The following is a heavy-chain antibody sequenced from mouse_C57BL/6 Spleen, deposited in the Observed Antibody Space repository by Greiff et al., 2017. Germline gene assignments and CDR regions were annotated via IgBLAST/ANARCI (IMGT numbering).Heavy chain of an antibody. CDR3: ARSYYEYDAGTFAY. CDR1: GYTFTSYW. J-gene: IGHJ3*01. V-gene: IGHV1-53*01. Sequence: QVQLQQPGTELVKPGASVKLSCKASGYTFTSYWMHWVKQRPGQGLEWLGNINPSNGGTNSNETFKSKATLTVDKSPSTAYMQLSSLASEDCAVYYCARSYYEYDAGTFAYWGQGSLVTVSA. CDR2: INPSNGGT. D-gene: IGHD2-4*01.